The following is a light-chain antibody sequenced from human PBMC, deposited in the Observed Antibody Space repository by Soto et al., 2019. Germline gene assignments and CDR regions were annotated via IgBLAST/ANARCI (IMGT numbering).Light chain of an antibody. Sequence: HMTQSPSTLSASPGERATLTCRASQRITTYLDWYQQKPGEAPNLLISPSGTLQRGVPSRFTGSGSGTDFTLTITGLQPEDCATYYCQQSDNTPHTFGQGTKLEIK. CDR2: PSG. V-gene: IGKV1-39*01. J-gene: IGKJ2*01. CDR1: QRITTY. CDR3: QQSDNTPHT.